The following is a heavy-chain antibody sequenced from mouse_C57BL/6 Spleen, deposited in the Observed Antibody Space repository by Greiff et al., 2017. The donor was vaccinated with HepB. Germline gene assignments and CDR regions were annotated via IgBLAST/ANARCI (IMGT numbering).Heavy chain of an antibody. CDR3: ARGAAYYTHYYAMDY. CDR2: INPNYGTT. CDR1: GYSFTDYN. V-gene: IGHV1-39*01. Sequence: EVQGVESGPELVKPGASVKISCKASGYSFTDYNMNWVKQSNGKSLEWIGVINPNYGTTSYNQKFKGKATLTVDQSSSTAYMQLNSLTSEDSAVYYCARGAAYYTHYYAMDYWGQGTSVTVSS. J-gene: IGHJ4*01. D-gene: IGHD2-12*01.